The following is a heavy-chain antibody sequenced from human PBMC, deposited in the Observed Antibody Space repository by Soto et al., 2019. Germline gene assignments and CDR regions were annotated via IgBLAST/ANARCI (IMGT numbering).Heavy chain of an antibody. CDR2: IHSDGSST. V-gene: IGHV3-74*01. CDR1: GFTFSYYW. D-gene: IGHD1-26*01. J-gene: IGHJ3*01. CDR3: ARGDRGAFDL. Sequence: EVQLVESGGGLVRPGGSLRLSCAASGFTFSYYWMHWVRQAPGKGLVWVSRIHSDGSSTTYGDFVKGRFIISRDNARNTVDLQMNSVRVEDTAVYYCARGDRGAFDLWGQGTVGTVSS.